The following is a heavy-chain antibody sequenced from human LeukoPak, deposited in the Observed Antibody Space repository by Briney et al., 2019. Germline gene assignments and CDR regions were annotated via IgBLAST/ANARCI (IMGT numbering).Heavy chain of an antibody. V-gene: IGHV3-66*01. D-gene: IGHD1-26*01. Sequence: GGSLRLSCAASGFTVSSNYMSWVRQAPGKGLEWVSVIYSGGSTYYADSVKGRFTISRDNSKNTLYLQMNSLRAEDTALYYCARDYFGSPSALDYWGQGTLVTVSS. CDR3: ARDYFGSPSALDY. J-gene: IGHJ4*02. CDR1: GFTVSSNY. CDR2: IYSGGST.